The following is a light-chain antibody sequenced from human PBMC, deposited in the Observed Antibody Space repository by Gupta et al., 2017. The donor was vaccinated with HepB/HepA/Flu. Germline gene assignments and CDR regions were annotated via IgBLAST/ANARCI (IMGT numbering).Light chain of an antibody. CDR1: SLRSYY. Sequence: SSELTQDPAVSVALGQTVRITCQGDSLRSYYASWYQQKPGQAPVLVIYGKNNRPSGIPDRFSGSSSGTTASFTITGAQAEDEADYYCNSRDSSGNHLVFGGGTKLTVL. V-gene: IGLV3-19*01. CDR2: GKN. CDR3: NSRDSSGNHLV. J-gene: IGLJ2*01.